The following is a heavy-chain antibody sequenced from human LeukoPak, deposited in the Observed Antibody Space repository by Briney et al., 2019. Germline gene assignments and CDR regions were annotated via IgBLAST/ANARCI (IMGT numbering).Heavy chain of an antibody. J-gene: IGHJ4*02. Sequence: PGRSLRLSCAAFGFIFSSYGMNWVRQAPGKGLEWGAVISYEGKNKYYADSVKGRFTITRDNSKNTLYLEMNSLRPEDTPVYFCAKEKGYYVSGSKSDWGQRTLFTVSS. V-gene: IGHV3-30*18. CDR2: ISYEGKNK. CDR3: AKEKGYYVSGSKSD. CDR1: GFIFSSYG. D-gene: IGHD3-10*01.